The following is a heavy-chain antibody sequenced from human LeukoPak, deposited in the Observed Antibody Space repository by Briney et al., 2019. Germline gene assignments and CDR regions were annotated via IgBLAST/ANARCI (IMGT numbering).Heavy chain of an antibody. Sequence: GGSLSLSCAASGFTLNNNDMQWVRQAPGKGLEWVAIISYDGSNQYYADSVKGRFAISRDSSQNTLYLQMNTLRVEDTAVYFCAREGYRAIDISGQGRVIMVS. CDR1: GFTLNNND. CDR3: AREGYRAIDI. J-gene: IGHJ3*02. CDR2: ISYDGSNQ. D-gene: IGHD3-16*02. V-gene: IGHV3-30*09.